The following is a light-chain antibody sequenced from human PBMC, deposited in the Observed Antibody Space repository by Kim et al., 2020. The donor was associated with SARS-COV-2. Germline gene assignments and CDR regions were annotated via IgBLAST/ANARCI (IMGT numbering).Light chain of an antibody. V-gene: IGLV1-47*01. CDR3: AAWDDRLGVYV. J-gene: IGLJ1*01. CDR1: YSNVGGNY. CDR2: RNS. Sequence: QSVLTQPPSASGTPGQSVTISCTGSYSNVGGNYVCWYQHLPGTAPQPLIYRNSKRPSGVPDRFSGSKSGNSASLAITGLRSADEADYYCAAWDDRLGVYVFGPGTKVTVL.